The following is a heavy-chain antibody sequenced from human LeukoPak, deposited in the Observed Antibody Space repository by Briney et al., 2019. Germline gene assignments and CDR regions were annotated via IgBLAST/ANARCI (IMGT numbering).Heavy chain of an antibody. CDR1: GYTFTSYD. V-gene: IGHV1-8*03. J-gene: IGHJ6*03. Sequence: GASVRVSCKASGYTFTSYDINWVRQATGQGLEWMGWMNPNSGNTGYAQKFQGRVTITRNTSISTAYMELGSLRSEDTAMYYCAKSMGVYYYYMDVWGKGTTVTVSS. CDR2: MNPNSGNT. CDR3: AKSMGVYYYYMDV. D-gene: IGHD3-16*01.